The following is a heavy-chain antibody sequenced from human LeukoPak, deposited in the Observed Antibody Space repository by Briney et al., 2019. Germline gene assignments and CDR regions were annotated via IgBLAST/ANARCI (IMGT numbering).Heavy chain of an antibody. D-gene: IGHD4-17*01. J-gene: IGHJ4*02. CDR3: ARSPYGEPQYYLDF. V-gene: IGHV3-30-3*01. CDR2: ISYHGDNK. Sequence: GKSLRLSCAASGFTFSSYAMHWVRQAPGKGLEWVAIISYHGDNKYYADSVKGRFTISRDNSKNTLHLQMNTLRTEDTAVYFCARSPYGEPQYYLDFWGQGTLVTVSS. CDR1: GFTFSSYA.